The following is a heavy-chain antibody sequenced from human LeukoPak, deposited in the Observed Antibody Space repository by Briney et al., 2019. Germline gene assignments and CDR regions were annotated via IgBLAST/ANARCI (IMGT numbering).Heavy chain of an antibody. CDR1: GYTFTNYA. V-gene: IGHV1-3*01. J-gene: IGHJ6*02. CDR2: INPGNGAT. CDR3: ARERWHCRVNCYSVYYYALDV. D-gene: IGHD2-15*01. Sequence: ASVNVSCKGSGYTFTNYAVHWVRQAPGQRLEWLGWINPGNGATKYSQNFQGRVTVTSDTSAATAYVELNSLTSEDTAVYYCARERWHCRVNCYSVYYYALDVWGQGTTVTVSS.